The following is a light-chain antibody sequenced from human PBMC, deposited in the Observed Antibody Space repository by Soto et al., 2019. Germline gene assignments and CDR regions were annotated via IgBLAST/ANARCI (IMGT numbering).Light chain of an antibody. CDR2: EVR. CDR1: SRDIGAYNL. Sequence: QSALTQPASVSGSPGQSITISCSGTSRDIGAYNLVSWYQQPPGKAPKLLIYEVRNRPSGISYRFSGSKSGTTASMTISIPLPEDDADYYCSAYTSRSALVFGGGTKVTVL. V-gene: IGLV2-14*01. J-gene: IGLJ2*01. CDR3: SAYTSRSALV.